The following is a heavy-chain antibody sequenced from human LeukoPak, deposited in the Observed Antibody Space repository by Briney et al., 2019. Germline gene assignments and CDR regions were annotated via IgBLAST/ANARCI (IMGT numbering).Heavy chain of an antibody. CDR3: ARVGTYGGWYGDIDY. CDR2: IYYSGST. CDR1: GGSINSYY. J-gene: IGHJ4*02. D-gene: IGHD6-19*01. Sequence: SETLSLTCTVSGGSINSYYWSWIRQPPGKGLEWIGYIYYSGSTNYNPSLKSRVTISVDTSKNQFSLKLSSVTAADTAVYYCARVGTYGGWYGDIDYWGQGTLVTVSS. V-gene: IGHV4-59*01.